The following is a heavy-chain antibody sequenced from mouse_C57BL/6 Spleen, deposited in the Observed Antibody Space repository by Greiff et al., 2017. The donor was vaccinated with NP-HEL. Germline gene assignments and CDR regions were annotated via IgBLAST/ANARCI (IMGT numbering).Heavy chain of an antibody. V-gene: IGHV1-81*01. J-gene: IGHJ2*01. CDR3: ARWYYGSREVDY. Sequence: VQLQQSGAELARPGASVKLSCKASGYTFTSYGISWVKQRTGQGLEWIGEIYPRSGNTYYNEKFKGKATLTANKSSSTAYMELRSLTSEDSAVYFCARWYYGSREVDYWGQGTTLTVSS. CDR2: IYPRSGNT. D-gene: IGHD1-1*01. CDR1: GYTFTSYG.